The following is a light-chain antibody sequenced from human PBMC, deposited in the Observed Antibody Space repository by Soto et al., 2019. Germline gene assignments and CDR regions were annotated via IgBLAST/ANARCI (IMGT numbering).Light chain of an antibody. V-gene: IGKV4-1*01. J-gene: IGKJ4*01. CDR1: QSLFWSSNNKDS. CDR2: WAS. CDR3: QQYYSLPLT. Sequence: DIVMTQSPDSLTVSLGEMATITCKSSQSLFWSSNNKDSFAWYQQKPGQPPKLLIKWASARESGVPDRFSGSGSGTDFTLTISSLQTEDVAVYYCQQYYSLPLTFGGGTKVEIK.